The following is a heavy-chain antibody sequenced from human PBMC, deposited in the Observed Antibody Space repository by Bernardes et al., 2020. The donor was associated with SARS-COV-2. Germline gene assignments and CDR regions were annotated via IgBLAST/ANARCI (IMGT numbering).Heavy chain of an antibody. CDR3: ARQRATRYCSSTSCYTLSWFDP. V-gene: IGHV4-39*01. Sequence: SETLSLTCTVSGGSISSSSYYWGWNRQPQGKGLEWSGSIYYSGSTYYNPSLKSRVTITVDTSKNQFPLKLSPVTAADTAVYYCARQRATRYCSSTSCYTLSWFDPWGQGTLVTVSS. J-gene: IGHJ5*02. D-gene: IGHD2-2*02. CDR1: GGSISSSSYY. CDR2: IYYSGST.